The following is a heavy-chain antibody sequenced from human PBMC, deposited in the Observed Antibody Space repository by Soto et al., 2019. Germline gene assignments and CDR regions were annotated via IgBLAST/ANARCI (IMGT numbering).Heavy chain of an antibody. CDR3: ARREIQGPIDY. CDR1: GYSISSSNW. J-gene: IGHJ4*02. Sequence: QVQLQESGPGLVKPSDTLSLTCAVSGYSISSSNWWGWIRQPPGKGLEWIGYIYYSGTTYYTPSLKSRVTMSLDTSKNQFSLKLTSVTAVDTAVYYCARREIQGPIDYWGQGTLVTVSS. D-gene: IGHD1-26*01. CDR2: IYYSGTT. V-gene: IGHV4-28*01.